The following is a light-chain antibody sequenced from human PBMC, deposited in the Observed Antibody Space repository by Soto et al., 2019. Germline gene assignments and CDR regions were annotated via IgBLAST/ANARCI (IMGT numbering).Light chain of an antibody. J-gene: IGKJ3*01. V-gene: IGKV3-20*01. Sequence: EIVLTQFPGTLSLSPGERATLSCRASQSISSSYLAWYQHKPGQAPRLLIYGASSRASGIPDRFRGSGSGTDFTLTISRLEPEDFAVYYCQQYGDSPFTFGPGTKVEIK. CDR3: QQYGDSPFT. CDR1: QSISSSY. CDR2: GAS.